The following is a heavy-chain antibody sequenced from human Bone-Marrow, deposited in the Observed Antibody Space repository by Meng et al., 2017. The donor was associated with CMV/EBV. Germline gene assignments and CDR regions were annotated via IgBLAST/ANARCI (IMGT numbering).Heavy chain of an antibody. Sequence: ASVKVSCKASGYTFTGYYIHWVRQAPGQGLEWMGWISPNSGGTNYAQRFQGRVTMTRDTSISTAYMELSGLIPEDTAVYYCARVIAISPYGMDVWGQGTTVTVSS. CDR2: ISPNSGGT. CDR1: GYTFTGYY. J-gene: IGHJ6*02. CDR3: ARVIAISPYGMDV. V-gene: IGHV1-2*02. D-gene: IGHD3-3*01.